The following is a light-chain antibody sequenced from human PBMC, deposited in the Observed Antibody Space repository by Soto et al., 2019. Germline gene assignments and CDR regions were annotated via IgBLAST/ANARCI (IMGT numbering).Light chain of an antibody. J-gene: IGKJ4*01. V-gene: IGKV3-20*01. CDR3: RQYGRSLGFA. Sequence: VLTQSPGTLSLSPGEGATLACRGSQTVTSNSLAWYQEKPGQAPRLLFYGASSRATGIPDRFSGSGSGTDFTLTISRLEPEDFAVYYCRQYGRSLGFAFGGGTKVDIK. CDR1: QTVTSNS. CDR2: GAS.